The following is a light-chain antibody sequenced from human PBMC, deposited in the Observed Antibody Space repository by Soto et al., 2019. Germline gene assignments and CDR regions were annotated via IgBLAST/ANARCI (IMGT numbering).Light chain of an antibody. CDR3: HQRQSWPRT. Sequence: IVLTQSPATLSSFPGDRVTLSCRASQYINTRLAWYQHRPGQAPRLLIYQTSLRAPGIPARFSASGSGTDFTLTISDVQPEDFALYYCHQRQSWPRTFGQGTKVDIK. CDR1: QYINTR. V-gene: IGKV3-11*01. CDR2: QTS. J-gene: IGKJ1*01.